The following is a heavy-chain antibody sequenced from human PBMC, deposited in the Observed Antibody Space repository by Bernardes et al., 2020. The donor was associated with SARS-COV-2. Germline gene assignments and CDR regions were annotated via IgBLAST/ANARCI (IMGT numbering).Heavy chain of an antibody. CDR1: GDSVSSNSAA. V-gene: IGHV6-1*01. CDR3: ARARDSGWVQDFEY. D-gene: IGHD6-19*01. Sequence: QNLSLTGAISGDSVSSNSAAWNWIRQSPSRGLEWLGRTYYRSKWYNDYAVSVKSRITINPDTSKNQFSLQLNSVTPEDTAVYYCARARDSGWVQDFEYWGQGTLVTVSS. J-gene: IGHJ4*02. CDR2: TYYRSKWYN.